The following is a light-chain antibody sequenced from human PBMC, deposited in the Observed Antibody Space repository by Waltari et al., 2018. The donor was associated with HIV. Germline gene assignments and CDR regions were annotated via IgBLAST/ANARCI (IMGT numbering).Light chain of an antibody. CDR1: TSNIETEA. Sequence: QSVLPQPPSVSGTPGQTVTISCSGSTSNIETEALYWYQQLPGTAPKLIIYKNYKRPSGVSDRFSCSKSGASASLVISGLRSEDEAHYYCVSYDSRLDERLFGGGTKLTVL. V-gene: IGLV1-47*01. CDR2: KNY. J-gene: IGLJ3*02. CDR3: VSYDSRLDERL.